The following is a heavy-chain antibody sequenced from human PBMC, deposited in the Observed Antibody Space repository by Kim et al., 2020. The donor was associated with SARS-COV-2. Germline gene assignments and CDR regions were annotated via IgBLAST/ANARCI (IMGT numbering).Heavy chain of an antibody. V-gene: IGHV3-48*02. J-gene: IGHJ4*02. CDR2: I. Sequence: IFYADSVKGRFTIGRDYAENSLGLQMNSLGDEDAAVYYYARGWSWGIDVWGQGTLVTVSS. CDR3: ARGWSWGIDV. D-gene: IGHD7-27*01.